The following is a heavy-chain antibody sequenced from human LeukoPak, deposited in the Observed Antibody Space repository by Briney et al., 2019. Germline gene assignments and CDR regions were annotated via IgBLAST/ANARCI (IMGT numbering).Heavy chain of an antibody. Sequence: GGSLRLSCAASGFTFNNYAMSWVRQTPGKGLEWVANIKQDGSEKYYVDSVKGRFTISRDNAKNSLYLQMNSLRVEDTAVYYCARESTVTWFDPWGQGTLVTVSS. CDR3: ARESTVTWFDP. CDR1: GFTFNNYA. V-gene: IGHV3-7*04. J-gene: IGHJ5*02. CDR2: IKQDGSEK. D-gene: IGHD4-17*01.